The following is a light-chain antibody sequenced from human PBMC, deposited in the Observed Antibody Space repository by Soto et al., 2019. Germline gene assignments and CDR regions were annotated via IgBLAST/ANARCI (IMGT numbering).Light chain of an antibody. Sequence: DIVLSQTPLTSPVTLGQPASISFTSSPSLDHSDGKTYLSWLLQRPGQPPRIRIYKVSQRFEGVPDRFSGSGAGTNFTLKISRVEAEDVVLYHCMQATPVPYTFGQGTKLDLK. CDR2: KVS. CDR1: PSLDHSDGKTY. V-gene: IGKV2-24*01. J-gene: IGKJ2*01. CDR3: MQATPVPYT.